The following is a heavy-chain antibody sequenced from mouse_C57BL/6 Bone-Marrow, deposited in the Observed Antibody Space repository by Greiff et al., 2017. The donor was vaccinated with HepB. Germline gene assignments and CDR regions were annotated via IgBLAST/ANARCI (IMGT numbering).Heavy chain of an antibody. D-gene: IGHD1-1*01. CDR3: VRDYYGSSYHWYFDV. Sequence: DAGGGLVQPKGSLKLSCAASGFSFNTYAMNWVRQAPGKGLEWVARIRSKSNNYATYYADSVKDRFTISRDDSESMLYLQMNNLKTEDTAMYYCVRDYYGSSYHWYFDVWGTGTTVTVSS. CDR1: GFSFNTYA. V-gene: IGHV10-1*01. CDR2: IRSKSNNYAT. J-gene: IGHJ1*03.